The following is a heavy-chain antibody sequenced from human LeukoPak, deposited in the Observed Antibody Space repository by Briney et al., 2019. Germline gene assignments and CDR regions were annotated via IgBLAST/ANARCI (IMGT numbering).Heavy chain of an antibody. CDR1: GGSISSYY. CDR2: IYYSGST. Sequence: PSETLSLTCTVSGGSISSYYWSWIWQPPGKGLEWIGYIYYSGSTNYNPSLKSRVTISVDTSKNQFSLKLSSVTAADTAVYYCARGGHSSGWYDYYGMDVWGQGTTVTVSS. V-gene: IGHV4-59*01. CDR3: ARGGHSSGWYDYYGMDV. D-gene: IGHD6-19*01. J-gene: IGHJ6*02.